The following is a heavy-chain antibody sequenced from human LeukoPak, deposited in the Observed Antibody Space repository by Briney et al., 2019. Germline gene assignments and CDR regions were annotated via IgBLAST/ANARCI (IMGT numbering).Heavy chain of an antibody. V-gene: IGHV3-23*01. CDR1: GFTFRTYA. CDR3: ARDTSGWYNDAFDL. D-gene: IGHD6-19*01. J-gene: IGHJ3*01. Sequence: GGSLRLSCAASGFTFRTYAMTWVRQAPGKGLEWVSTISGSANGGGRTSYADSVKGRFTISRDNSKNTVFLQMNSLRAEDTAVYYCARDTSGWYNDAFDLWGQGTRVIVSS. CDR2: ISGSANGGGRT.